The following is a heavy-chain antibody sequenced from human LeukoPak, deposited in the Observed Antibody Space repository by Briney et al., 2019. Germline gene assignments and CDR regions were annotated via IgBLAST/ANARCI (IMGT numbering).Heavy chain of an antibody. CDR3: ARDFITIFGVGEKGYYMDV. D-gene: IGHD3-3*01. J-gene: IGHJ6*03. Sequence: SETLSLTCTVSGYSISSGYYWGWIRQPPGKGLEWIGSIYHSGSTYYNPSLKSRVTISVDTSKNQFSLKLSSVTAADTAVYYCARDFITIFGVGEKGYYMDVWGKGTTVTVSS. V-gene: IGHV4-38-2*02. CDR1: GYSISSGYY. CDR2: IYHSGST.